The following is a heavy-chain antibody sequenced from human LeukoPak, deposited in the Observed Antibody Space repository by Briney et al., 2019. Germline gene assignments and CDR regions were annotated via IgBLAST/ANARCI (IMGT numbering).Heavy chain of an antibody. CDR1: GFTFDDYG. V-gene: IGHV3-20*04. CDR2: INWNGGST. Sequence: GGSLRLSCAASGFTFDDYGMSWVRQAPGKGLEWVSGINWNGGSTGYADSVKGRFTISRDNAKNSLYLQMNSLRAEDTASYYCARVTGYSYGYDYWGQGTLVTVSS. CDR3: ARVTGYSYGYDY. D-gene: IGHD5-18*01. J-gene: IGHJ4*02.